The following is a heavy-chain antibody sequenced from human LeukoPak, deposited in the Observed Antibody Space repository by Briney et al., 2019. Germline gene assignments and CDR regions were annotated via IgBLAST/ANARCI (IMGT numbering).Heavy chain of an antibody. CDR1: GGSFSGYY. Sequence: SETLSLTCAAYGGSFSGYYWSWIRQPPGKGLEWIGEINHSGSANYNPSLKSRVTISVDTSKNQFSLKLSSVTAADTAVYYCARGKGETSSSYYFDYWGQGTLVTVSS. J-gene: IGHJ4*02. D-gene: IGHD6-6*01. CDR3: ARGKGETSSSYYFDY. V-gene: IGHV4-34*01. CDR2: INHSGSA.